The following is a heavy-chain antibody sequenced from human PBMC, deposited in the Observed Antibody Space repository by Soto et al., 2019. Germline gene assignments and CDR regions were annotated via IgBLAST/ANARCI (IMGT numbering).Heavy chain of an antibody. J-gene: IGHJ4*02. D-gene: IGHD3-10*02. CDR1: GYTFTSYA. V-gene: IGHV1-3*01. Sequence: ASVKVSCKASGYTFTSYAMHWVRQAPGQRLEWMGWINAGNGNTKYSQKFQGRVTITRDTSASTAYMELSSQRSEDTAVYYCARDRVFGDPYDSWGPGTVVTVPS. CDR2: INAGNGNT. CDR3: ARDRVFGDPYDS.